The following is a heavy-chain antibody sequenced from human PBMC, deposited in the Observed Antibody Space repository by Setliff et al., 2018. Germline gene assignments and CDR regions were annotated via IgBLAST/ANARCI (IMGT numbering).Heavy chain of an antibody. CDR2: IYPGESDT. D-gene: IGHD3-22*01. Sequence: PGASLKISCKGPGYSFTSYWNGGVRQMPGKGLEWMGIIYPGESDTRYSPSFQGQVTISADKSISTAYLQWSSLKASDTAMYYCARYDSSGYHYYYGMDVWGQGTTVTVSS. CDR3: ARYDSSGYHYYYGMDV. CDR1: GYSFTSYW. J-gene: IGHJ6*02. V-gene: IGHV5-51*01.